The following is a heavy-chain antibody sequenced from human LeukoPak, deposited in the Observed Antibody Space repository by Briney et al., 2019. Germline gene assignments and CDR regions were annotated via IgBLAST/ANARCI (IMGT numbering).Heavy chain of an antibody. V-gene: IGHV1-24*01. Sequence: ASVKVSCKVSGYTLTELSMHWVRQAPGKGLGWMGGFDPEDGETIYAQKFQGRVTMTEDTSTDTAYMELSSLRSEDTAVYYCAINPAGRGFNWFDPWGQGTLVTVSS. CDR1: GYTLTELS. J-gene: IGHJ5*02. CDR2: FDPEDGET. CDR3: AINPAGRGFNWFDP. D-gene: IGHD1-14*01.